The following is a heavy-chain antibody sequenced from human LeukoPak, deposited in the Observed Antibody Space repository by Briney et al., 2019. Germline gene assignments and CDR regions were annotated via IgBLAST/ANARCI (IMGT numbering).Heavy chain of an antibody. V-gene: IGHV3-7*03. CDR2: IKQDGSEK. CDR3: ASGAGYLIEN. D-gene: IGHD2-15*01. CDR1: GFTFSTSP. Sequence: GGSLRLSCAVSGFTFSTSPMGWVRQAPGKGLEWVANIKQDGSEKFYVDSVKGRFTISRDNAKNSLYLQMDSLSAEDTALYYCASGAGYLIENWGQGTLVTVSS. J-gene: IGHJ4*02.